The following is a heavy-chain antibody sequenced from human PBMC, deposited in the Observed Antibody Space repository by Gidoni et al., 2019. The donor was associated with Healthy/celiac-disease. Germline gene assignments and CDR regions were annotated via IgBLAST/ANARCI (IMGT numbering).Heavy chain of an antibody. J-gene: IGHJ5*02. CDR3: AKDPEPDLLNWFDP. Sequence: QVQLVESGGGVVQPGRSLPLSCAPSGFTFSSYAMHWVRQAPGKGLGWVAVISYDGSNKYYADSVKGRFTISRDNSKNTLYLQMNSLRAEDTAVYYCAKDPEPDLLNWFDPWGQGTLVTVSS. CDR2: ISYDGSNK. CDR1: GFTFSSYA. V-gene: IGHV3-30*18.